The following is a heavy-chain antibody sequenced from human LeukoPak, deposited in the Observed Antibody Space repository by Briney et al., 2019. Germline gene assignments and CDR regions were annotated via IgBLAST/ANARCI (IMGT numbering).Heavy chain of an antibody. CDR1: GFTFSSYA. J-gene: IGHJ6*02. Sequence: GGSLRLSCAASGFTFSSYAMSWVRQAPGKGLEWVSAISGSGGSTYYADSVKGRFTISKDNSKNTLYLQMNSLRAEDTAVYYCARSIQLWSLYYYYGMDVWGQGTTVTVSS. CDR2: ISGSGGST. CDR3: ARSIQLWSLYYYYGMDV. V-gene: IGHV3-23*01. D-gene: IGHD5-18*01.